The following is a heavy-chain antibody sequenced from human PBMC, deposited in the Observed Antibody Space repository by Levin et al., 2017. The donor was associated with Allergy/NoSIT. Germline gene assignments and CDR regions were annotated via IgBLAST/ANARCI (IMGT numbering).Heavy chain of an antibody. D-gene: IGHD3-16*01. CDR2: ISGRGRST. J-gene: IGHJ5*02. CDR3: AKSPQTVADNWGYNWFDP. V-gene: IGHV3-23*01. Sequence: GGSLRLSCAGSGFTFSNYAMTWVRQAPGKGLEWVSIISGRGRSTYYADSVRGRFSISRDNSKNTLYLHMDSLRAEDTAITYCAKSPQTVADNWGYNWFDPWGQGTLVTVSS. CDR1: GFTFSNYA.